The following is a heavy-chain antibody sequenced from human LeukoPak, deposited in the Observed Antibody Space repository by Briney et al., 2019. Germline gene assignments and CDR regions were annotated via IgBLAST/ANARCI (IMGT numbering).Heavy chain of an antibody. D-gene: IGHD6-13*01. J-gene: IGHJ6*03. CDR2: IYTSGST. CDR3: ARGGYSSSWDYYYYYMDV. CDR1: GGSISSGSNY. Sequence: PSRTLSLTCTVSGGSISSGSNYWSWIRQPAGKGLEWIGRIYTSGSTNYNPSLKSRVTISVDMSKNQFSLKLSSVTAADTAVYYCARGGYSSSWDYYYYYMDVWGKGTTVTVSS. V-gene: IGHV4-61*02.